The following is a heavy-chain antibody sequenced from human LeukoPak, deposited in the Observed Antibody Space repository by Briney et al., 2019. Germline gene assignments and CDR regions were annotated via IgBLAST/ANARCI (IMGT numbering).Heavy chain of an antibody. CDR2: ISGSGGST. CDR3: AKDYYDSSGYSEGDAFDI. V-gene: IGHV3-23*01. Sequence: GGSLRLSCAASGFTFSSYAMSWVRQAPGKGLEWVSAISGSGGSTYYADSVKGRFTISRDNSKNTLYLQMNSLGAEDTAVYYCAKDYYDSSGYSEGDAFDIWGQGTMVTVSS. CDR1: GFTFSSYA. J-gene: IGHJ3*02. D-gene: IGHD3-22*01.